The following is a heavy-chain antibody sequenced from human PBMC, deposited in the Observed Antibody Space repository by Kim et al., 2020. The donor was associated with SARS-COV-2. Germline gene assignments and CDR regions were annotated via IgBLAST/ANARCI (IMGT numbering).Heavy chain of an antibody. CDR2: INPNSGGT. V-gene: IGHV1-2*06. D-gene: IGHD3-3*01. CDR1: GYTFTGYY. CDR3: ARDSSIFGVVITPLSYYYGMDV. Sequence: ASVKVSCKASGYTFTGYYMHWVRQAPGQGLEWMGRINPNSGGTNYAQKFQGRVTMTRDTSISTAYMELSRLRSDDTAVYYCARDSSIFGVVITPLSYYYGMDVWGQGTTVTGSS. J-gene: IGHJ6*02.